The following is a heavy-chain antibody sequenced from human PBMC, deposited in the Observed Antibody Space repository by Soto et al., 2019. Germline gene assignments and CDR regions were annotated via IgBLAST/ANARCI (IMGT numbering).Heavy chain of an antibody. Sequence: SETLSLTCTVSGGSISSGGYYWSWIRQHPGKGLEWIGYIYYSGSTYYNPSLKSRVTISVDTSKNQFSLKLSSVTAADMAVYYCAWLFISCVFECFDLWGQGTLVTVSS. CDR2: IYYSGST. CDR1: GGSISSGGYY. J-gene: IGHJ5*02. CDR3: AWLFISCVFECFDL. D-gene: IGHD2-2*01. V-gene: IGHV4-31*03.